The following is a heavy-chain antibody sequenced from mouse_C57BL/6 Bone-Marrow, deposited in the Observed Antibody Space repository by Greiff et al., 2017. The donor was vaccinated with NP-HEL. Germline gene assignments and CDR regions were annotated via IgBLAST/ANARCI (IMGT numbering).Heavy chain of an antibody. J-gene: IGHJ4*01. CDR2: SRNKANDYTT. CDR1: GFTFSDFY. Sequence: EVQLVESGGGLVQSGRSLRLSCATSGFTFSDFYMEWVRQAPGKGLEWIAASRNKANDYTTEYSASVKGRFIVSRDTSQSILYLQMNALRAEDTAIYYCARGSIYYGNYDAMDYWGQGTSVTVSS. V-gene: IGHV7-1*01. D-gene: IGHD2-1*01. CDR3: ARGSIYYGNYDAMDY.